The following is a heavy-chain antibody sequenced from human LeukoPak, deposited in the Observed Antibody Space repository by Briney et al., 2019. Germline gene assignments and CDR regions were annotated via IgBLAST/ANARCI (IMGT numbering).Heavy chain of an antibody. J-gene: IGHJ4*02. CDR1: GYTFTGYY. D-gene: IGHD3-22*01. V-gene: IGHV1-2*02. CDR3: ARPRVEYDSSGYYSDY. Sequence: ASVKVSCKASGYTFTGYYMHWVRQAPGQGLEWMGWINPNSGGTNYAQKLQGRVTMTTDTSTSTAYMELRSLRSDDTAVYYCARPRVEYDSSGYYSDYWGQGTLVTVSS. CDR2: INPNSGGT.